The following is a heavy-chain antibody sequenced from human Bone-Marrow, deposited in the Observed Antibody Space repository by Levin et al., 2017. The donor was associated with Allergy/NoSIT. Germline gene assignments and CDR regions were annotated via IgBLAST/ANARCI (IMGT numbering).Heavy chain of an antibody. J-gene: IGHJ4*02. V-gene: IGHV4-59*02. CDR1: GGSVSSYY. Sequence: SQTLSLTCTVSGGSVSSYYWNWIRQPPGKGLEWIGYIYYSGAANYNPSLKSRVTISLDMSKNQFSLKLTSVTAADTAVYYCARRSSDYCSGGSCWGGFDYWGQGTLVTVSS. D-gene: IGHD2-15*01. CDR3: ARRSSDYCSGGSCWGGFDY. CDR2: IYYSGAA.